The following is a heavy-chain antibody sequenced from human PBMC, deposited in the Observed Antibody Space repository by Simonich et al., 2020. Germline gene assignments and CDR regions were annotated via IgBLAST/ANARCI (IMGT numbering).Heavy chain of an antibody. Sequence: QVQLQQRGAGLLKPYETLYLTCAVYGGSFSGYYWSWIRQAPGKGLEWIGEINHSGSTNYNPSRQSRVTISVATSKNQFSLKLSSVTAADTAVYYCARGKGWKNAFDIWGQGTMVTVSS. CDR3: ARGKGWKNAFDI. CDR2: INHSGST. CDR1: GGSFSGYY. D-gene: IGHD1-1*01. J-gene: IGHJ3*02. V-gene: IGHV4-34*01.